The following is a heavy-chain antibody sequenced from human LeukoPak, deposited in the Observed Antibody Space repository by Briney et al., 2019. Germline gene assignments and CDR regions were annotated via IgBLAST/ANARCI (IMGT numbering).Heavy chain of an antibody. D-gene: IGHD3-3*01. CDR2: INPSSGST. CDR1: GYTFSTYY. Sequence: GASVKVSCKASGYTFSTYYMHWVRQAPGQGLEWMGIINPSSGSTTYAQKFQGRVTVTRDTSTSTVYMELSSLRSEDTAVYYCARDEYDGDYWGQGTLVTVSS. V-gene: IGHV1-46*01. CDR3: ARDEYDGDY. J-gene: IGHJ4*02.